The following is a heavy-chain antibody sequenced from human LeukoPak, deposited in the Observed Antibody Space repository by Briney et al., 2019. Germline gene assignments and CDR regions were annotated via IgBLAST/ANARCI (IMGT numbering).Heavy chain of an antibody. J-gene: IGHJ4*02. Sequence: PGRSLRLSCAASGFTFDDYAMHWVRQAPGKGLEWASGISWNSGSIGYADSVKGRFTISRDNAKNSLYLQMNSLRAEDTALYYCAKGFLVGAIHYFDYWGQGTLVTVSS. D-gene: IGHD1-26*01. CDR2: ISWNSGSI. CDR3: AKGFLVGAIHYFDY. CDR1: GFTFDDYA. V-gene: IGHV3-9*01.